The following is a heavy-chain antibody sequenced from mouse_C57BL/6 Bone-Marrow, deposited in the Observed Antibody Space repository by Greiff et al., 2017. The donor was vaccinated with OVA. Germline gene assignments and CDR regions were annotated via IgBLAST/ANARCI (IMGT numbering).Heavy chain of an antibody. CDR2: IYPRSGNT. D-gene: IGHD1-1*01. V-gene: IGHV1-81*01. J-gene: IGHJ2*01. CDR3: ARSRYYGSSPYYFDY. CDR1: GYTFTSYG. Sequence: QVQLQQSGAELARPGASVKLSCKASGYTFTSYGISWVKQRTGQGLEWIGEIYPRSGNTYYNEKFKGKATLTADKSSSTAYMALRSLTSEDSAVYFCARSRYYGSSPYYFDYWGQGTTLTVSS.